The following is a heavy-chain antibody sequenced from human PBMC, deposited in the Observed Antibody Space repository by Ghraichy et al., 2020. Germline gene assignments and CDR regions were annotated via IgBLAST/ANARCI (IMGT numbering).Heavy chain of an antibody. Sequence: GGSLRLSCAASGFTFSSYGMHWVRQAPGKGLEWVAVISYDGSNKYYADSVKGRFTISRDNSKNTLYLQMNSLRAEDTAVYYCAKDRSSSWTFDYWGQGTLVTVSS. D-gene: IGHD6-13*01. CDR3: AKDRSSSWTFDY. CDR2: ISYDGSNK. J-gene: IGHJ4*02. CDR1: GFTFSSYG. V-gene: IGHV3-30*18.